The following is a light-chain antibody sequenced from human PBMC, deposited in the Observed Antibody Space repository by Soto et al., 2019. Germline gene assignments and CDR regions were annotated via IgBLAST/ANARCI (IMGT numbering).Light chain of an antibody. V-gene: IGKV1-5*01. CDR3: QQYNTYPLS. Sequence: DIQMTQSPSTLSASVGDRVTITCRASQNINNWLVWYQQRPGKAPKLLIYDVSILESGVPSRFSGSGSGTEFPLTINSLQTDDFATYYCQQYNTYPLSFGGGTKVELK. CDR2: DVS. J-gene: IGKJ4*01. CDR1: QNINNW.